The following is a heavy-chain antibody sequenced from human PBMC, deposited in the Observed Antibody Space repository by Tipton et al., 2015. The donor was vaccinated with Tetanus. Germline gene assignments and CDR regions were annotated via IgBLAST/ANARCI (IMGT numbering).Heavy chain of an antibody. D-gene: IGHD2-8*02. CDR3: ARLLVADAFDI. Sequence: TLSLTCAVSYGSMTSGGYSWSWIRQPPGKGSEWIGYIYHSGTAYYNPSLKSRVTISVDRSENQFSLKLNSVTAADTAMYYCARLLVADAFDIWGQGTMVTVSS. J-gene: IGHJ3*02. V-gene: IGHV4-30-2*01. CDR1: YGSMTSGGYS. CDR2: IYHSGTA.